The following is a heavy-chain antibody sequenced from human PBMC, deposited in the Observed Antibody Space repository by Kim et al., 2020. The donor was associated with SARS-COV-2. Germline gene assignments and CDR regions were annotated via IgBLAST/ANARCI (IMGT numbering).Heavy chain of an antibody. Sequence: KGRFTISRDNAKNTLYLQMNSLRAEDTAVYYCAAAYYDYVWGSYHGAFDIWGQGTMVTVSS. D-gene: IGHD3-16*02. J-gene: IGHJ3*02. CDR3: AAAYYDYVWGSYHGAFDI. V-gene: IGHV3-74*01.